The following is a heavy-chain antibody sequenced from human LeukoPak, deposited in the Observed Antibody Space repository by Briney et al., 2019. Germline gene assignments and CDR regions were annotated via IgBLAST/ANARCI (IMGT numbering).Heavy chain of an antibody. V-gene: IGHV4-59*01. D-gene: IGHD3-22*01. Sequence: SETLSLTCMAPGGSISSYNWSWIRQPPGKGLEWIGYIYYSGSTNYNPSLKSRVTISVDTSKNQFSLKLSSVTAADTAVYYCARYSSGYYHFDYWGQGTLVTVSS. CDR2: IYYSGST. J-gene: IGHJ4*02. CDR1: GGSISSYN. CDR3: ARYSSGYYHFDY.